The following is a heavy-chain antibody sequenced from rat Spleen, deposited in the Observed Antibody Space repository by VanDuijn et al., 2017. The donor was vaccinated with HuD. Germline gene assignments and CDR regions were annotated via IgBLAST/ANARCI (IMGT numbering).Heavy chain of an antibody. CDR3: GRHVRMYRTNYYYPYYVDY. J-gene: IGHJ2*01. V-gene: IGHV5-34*01. D-gene: IGHD1-6*01. CDR1: GFIFRDSG. Sequence: EVQLVESGGDLVLPGRSLKLSCVASGFIFRDSGMNWIRQAPGKGLEWVAYISSSSNTIHYADTVKGRFTISRDNENNTLYLQLSSLRYEHTAFYYCGRHVRMYRTNYYYPYYVDYWGQGVMVTVSS. CDR2: ISSSSNTI.